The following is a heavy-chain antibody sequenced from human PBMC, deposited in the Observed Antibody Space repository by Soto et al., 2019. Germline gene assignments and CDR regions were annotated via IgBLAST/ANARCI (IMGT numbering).Heavy chain of an antibody. J-gene: IGHJ4*02. CDR2: IYYSGST. Sequence: SETLSLTCTVSGGSISSYYWSWIRQPPGKGLEWIGYIYYSGSTNYNPSLKSRVTISVDTSKNQFSLKLSSVTAADTAVYYCARGGYDYGDFDYWGQGTLVTVSS. CDR3: ARGGYDYGDFDY. D-gene: IGHD4-17*01. CDR1: GGSISSYY. V-gene: IGHV4-59*01.